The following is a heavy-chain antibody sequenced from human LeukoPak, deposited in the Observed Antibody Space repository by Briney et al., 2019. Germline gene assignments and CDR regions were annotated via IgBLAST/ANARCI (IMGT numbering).Heavy chain of an antibody. CDR1: GGSISSYY. D-gene: IGHD5-18*01. J-gene: IGHJ4*02. Sequence: SETLSLTCTVSGGSISSYYWSWIQQPPGKGLEWIGYIYYSGSTNYNPSLKSRVTISVDTSKNQFSLKLSSVTAADTAVYYCARLRGYSYGSFDYWGQGTLVTVSS. CDR2: IYYSGST. V-gene: IGHV4-59*01. CDR3: ARLRGYSYGSFDY.